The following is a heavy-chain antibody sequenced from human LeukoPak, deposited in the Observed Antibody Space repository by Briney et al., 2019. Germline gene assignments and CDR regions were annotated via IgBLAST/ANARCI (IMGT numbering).Heavy chain of an antibody. D-gene: IGHD3-22*01. Sequence: PSGTLSLTCTVSGGSISSSSYYWGWIRPPPGKGLEWIGSIYYSGSTYYNPSLKSRVTISVDTSKNQFSLKLSSVTAADTAVYYSARAAGITIIVVFISDAFDIWGQGKMVTVSS. J-gene: IGHJ3*02. CDR2: IYYSGST. CDR3: ARAAGITIIVVFISDAFDI. V-gene: IGHV4-39*07. CDR1: GGSISSSSYY.